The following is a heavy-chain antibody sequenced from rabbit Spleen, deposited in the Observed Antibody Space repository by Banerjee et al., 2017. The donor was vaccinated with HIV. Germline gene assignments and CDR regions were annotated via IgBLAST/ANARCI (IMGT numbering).Heavy chain of an antibody. Sequence: QEQLVESGGGLVQPEGSLTLTCKASGFSFSSSYWICWVRQAPGKGLEWITCIDGGSSGGTYYANWAKGRFTISKASSTTVTLQMTSPTAADTATYFCARRPASSPVYMDLWGQGTLVTVS. J-gene: IGHJ4*01. CDR1: GFSFSSSYW. D-gene: IGHD7-1*01. CDR2: IDGGSSGGT. CDR3: ARRPASSPVYMDL. V-gene: IGHV1S45*01.